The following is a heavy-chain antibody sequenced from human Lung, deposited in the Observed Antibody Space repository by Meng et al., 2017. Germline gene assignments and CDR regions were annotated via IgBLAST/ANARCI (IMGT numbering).Heavy chain of an antibody. Sequence: LQWSAGLLQPSETQFLTCLVSGWSSSDYYLIWFHHPPVKGLEWIGQINHRCSTNYNPSLESRATISVDTSQNNLSLKLSSVTDADSAVYYCARGPTTMAHDFDYWGQGTLVTVSS. V-gene: IGHV4-34*01. D-gene: IGHD4-11*01. CDR1: GWSSSDYY. J-gene: IGHJ4*02. CDR3: ARGPTTMAHDFDY. CDR2: INHRCST.